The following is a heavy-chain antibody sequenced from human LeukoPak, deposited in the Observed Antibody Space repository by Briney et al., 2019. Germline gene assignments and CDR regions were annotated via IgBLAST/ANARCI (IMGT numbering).Heavy chain of an antibody. D-gene: IGHD2-2*01. V-gene: IGHV1-8*01. CDR3: ASPLCSSTACHPPEWSAP. Sequence: GASVRVSCKTSGYTFTNYDINWVRQATGQGLEWMGWMNPNSGNTGYAQKFQGRVTMTRNTSISTAYMELSSLRSEDTAVYYCASPLCSSTACHPPEWSAPGGQGPLVTVP. J-gene: IGHJ5*02. CDR2: MNPNSGNT. CDR1: GYTFTNYD.